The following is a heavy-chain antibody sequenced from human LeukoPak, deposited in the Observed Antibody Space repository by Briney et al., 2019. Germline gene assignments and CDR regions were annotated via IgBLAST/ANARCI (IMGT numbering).Heavy chain of an antibody. CDR1: GGSISSSSYY. V-gene: IGHV4-39*01. Sequence: SETLSLTCTASGGSISSSSYYWGWIRQPPGKGLEWIGSIYYSGSTYYNPSLKSRVTISVDTSKNQFSLKLSSVTAADTAVYYCARQNDILTGNYGMDVWGQGTTVTVSS. J-gene: IGHJ6*02. CDR2: IYYSGST. CDR3: ARQNDILTGNYGMDV. D-gene: IGHD3-9*01.